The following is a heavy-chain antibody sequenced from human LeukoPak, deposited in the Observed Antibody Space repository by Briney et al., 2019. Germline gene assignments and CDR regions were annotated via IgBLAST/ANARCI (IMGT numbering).Heavy chain of an antibody. Sequence: GESLRLSCAASGFSFTTYWMSWVRQAPGKGLEWVANIKQDGTEKYYVDSVKGRFTISRDNAKNSVYLQMNSLRAEDTAVYYCASETMVRGVSAFDIWGQGTMVTVSS. V-gene: IGHV3-7*01. D-gene: IGHD3-10*01. CDR2: IKQDGTEK. CDR3: ASETMVRGVSAFDI. J-gene: IGHJ3*02. CDR1: GFSFTTYW.